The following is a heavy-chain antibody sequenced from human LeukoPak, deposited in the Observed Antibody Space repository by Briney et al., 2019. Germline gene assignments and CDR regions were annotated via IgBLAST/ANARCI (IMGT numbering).Heavy chain of an antibody. D-gene: IGHD6-6*01. J-gene: IGHJ5*02. CDR3: ARDQYSSSSTRP. V-gene: IGHV1-69*04. Sequence: KISCKASGYTFTSYDINWVRQATGQGLEWMGRIIPILGIANYAQKFQGRVTITADKSTSTAYMELSSLRSEDTAVYYCARDQYSSSSTRPWGQGTLVTVSS. CDR2: IIPILGIA. CDR1: GYTFTSYD.